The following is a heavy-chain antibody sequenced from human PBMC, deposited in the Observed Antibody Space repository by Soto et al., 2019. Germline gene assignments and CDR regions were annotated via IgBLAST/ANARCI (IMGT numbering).Heavy chain of an antibody. D-gene: IGHD6-19*01. J-gene: IGHJ4*02. CDR3: ARAVAATYYFDY. CDR1: GYTFTSYG. CDR2: ISAYNGNT. V-gene: IGHV1-18*01. Sequence: ASGKVSCKASGYTFTSYGISWVRQAPGQGLEWMGWISAYNGNTNYAQKLQGRVTMTTDTSTSTAYMELRSLRSDDTAVYYCARAVAATYYFDYWGQGTLVTVSS.